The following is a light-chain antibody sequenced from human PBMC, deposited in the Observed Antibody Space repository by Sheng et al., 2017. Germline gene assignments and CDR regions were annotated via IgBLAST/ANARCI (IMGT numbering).Light chain of an antibody. Sequence: DIQLTQSPSFLSASVGDRVTITCRASQGISSYLAWYQQKPGKAPKLLIYAASTLQSGVPSRFSGSGSGTEFTLTISSLQPDDFATYYCQQYNSYRRTFGQGTKLEIK. CDR1: QGISSY. CDR2: AAS. V-gene: IGKV1-9*01. CDR3: QQYNSYRRT. J-gene: IGKJ2*01.